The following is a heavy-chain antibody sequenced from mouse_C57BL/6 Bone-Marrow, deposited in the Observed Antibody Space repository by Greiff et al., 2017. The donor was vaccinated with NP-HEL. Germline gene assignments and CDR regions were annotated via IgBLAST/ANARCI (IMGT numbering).Heavy chain of an antibody. CDR2: ISSGSSTI. V-gene: IGHV5-17*01. CDR1: GFTFSDYG. CDR3: ARKDYDGGYAMDY. D-gene: IGHD2-4*01. J-gene: IGHJ4*01. Sequence: EVKVVESGGGLVKPGGSLKLSCAASGFTFSDYGMHWVRQAPEKGLEWVAYISSGSSTIYYADPVKGRFTISRDNAKNTLFLQMTSLRSEDTAMYYCARKDYDGGYAMDYWGQGTSVTVSS.